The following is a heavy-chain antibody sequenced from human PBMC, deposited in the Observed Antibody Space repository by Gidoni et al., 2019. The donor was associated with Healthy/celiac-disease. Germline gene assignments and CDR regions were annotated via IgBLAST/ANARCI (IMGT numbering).Heavy chain of an antibody. CDR2: IKPNSGCT. V-gene: IGHV1-2*02. CDR3: ARGRRRYYYGSGSTSGMDV. J-gene: IGHJ6*02. CDR1: GYTFTGHH. Sequence: QVQLVHTGAEVKKPGASVKVSCKASGYTFTGHHMPWVRQAPGQGLELMGWIKPNSGCTNYAQKFQGRVTMTRDTSISTAYMWLSRLRSDDTAVYYCARGRRRYYYGSGSTSGMDVWGQGTTVTVSS. D-gene: IGHD3-10*01.